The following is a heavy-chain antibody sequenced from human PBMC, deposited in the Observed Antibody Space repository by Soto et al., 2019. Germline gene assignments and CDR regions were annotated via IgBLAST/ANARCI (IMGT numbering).Heavy chain of an antibody. Sequence: SETLSLTCGVYGGSFNYYYWNWIRQPPGKGLEWIGEINHSGITNYNPSLKSRVTISVDTSKNQFSLRLSSVTAADTAVYYCARGEWSLYYFDYWGLGTLVTVSS. CDR3: ARGEWSLYYFDY. J-gene: IGHJ4*02. CDR2: INHSGIT. D-gene: IGHD2-15*01. V-gene: IGHV4-34*01. CDR1: GGSFNYYY.